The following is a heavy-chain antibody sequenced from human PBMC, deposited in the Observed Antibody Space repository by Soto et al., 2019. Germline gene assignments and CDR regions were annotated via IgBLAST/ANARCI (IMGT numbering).Heavy chain of an antibody. V-gene: IGHV4-39*01. CDR1: GGSISSSSYY. D-gene: IGHD6-13*01. Sequence: PSETLSLTCTVSGGSISSSSYYWGWIRQPPGKGLEWIGSIYYSGSTYYNPSLKSRVTISVDTSKNQFSLRLSSVTAADTAVYYCARLPAYSSSWYSSPYYYYGMDVWGQGTTVTV. CDR3: ARLPAYSSSWYSSPYYYYGMDV. J-gene: IGHJ6*02. CDR2: IYYSGST.